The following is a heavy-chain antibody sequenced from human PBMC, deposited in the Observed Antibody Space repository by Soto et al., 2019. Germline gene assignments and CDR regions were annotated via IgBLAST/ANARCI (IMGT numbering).Heavy chain of an antibody. CDR2: ISSSSSYI. Sequence: PGGSLRLSCAASGFTFSSYSMNWVRQAPGKGLEWVSSISSSSSYIYYADSVKGRFTISRDNAKNTLYLQMNSLRVEDTATYYCAGALENPYFYYGLNVWGQGTTVTVSS. V-gene: IGHV3-21*01. J-gene: IGHJ6*02. D-gene: IGHD1-1*01. CDR1: GFTFSSYS. CDR3: AGALENPYFYYGLNV.